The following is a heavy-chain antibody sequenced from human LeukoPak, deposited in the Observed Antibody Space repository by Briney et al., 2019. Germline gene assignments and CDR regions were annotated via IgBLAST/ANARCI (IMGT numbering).Heavy chain of an antibody. CDR2: ISSSSSYI. D-gene: IGHD3-22*01. CDR1: GFTFGDYG. V-gene: IGHV3-21*01. Sequence: PGGSLRLSCITSGFTFGDYGLSWVRQAPGKGLEWVSSISSSSSYIYYADSVKGRFTISRDNAKNSLYLQMNSLRAEDTAVYYCARDSPVYYYDSSGYYCDYWGQGTLVTVSS. J-gene: IGHJ4*02. CDR3: ARDSPVYYYDSSGYYCDY.